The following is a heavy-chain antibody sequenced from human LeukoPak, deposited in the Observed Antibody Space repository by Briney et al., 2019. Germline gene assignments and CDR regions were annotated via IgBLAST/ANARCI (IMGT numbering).Heavy chain of an antibody. CDR2: INHSGST. CDR1: GGSFSGYY. V-gene: IGHV4-34*01. J-gene: IGHJ5*02. D-gene: IGHD1-14*01. CDR3: ARGLASSTNPFDP. Sequence: SETLSLTCAVYGGSFSGYYWSWIRQPPGKGLEWIGEINHSGSTNYNPSLKSRVTTSVDTSKNQFSLKLSSVTAADTAVYYCARGLASSTNPFDPWGQGTLVTVSS.